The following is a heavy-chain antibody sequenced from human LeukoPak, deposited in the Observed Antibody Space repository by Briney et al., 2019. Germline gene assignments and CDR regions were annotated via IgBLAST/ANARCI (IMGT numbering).Heavy chain of an antibody. Sequence: PSETLSLTCTVSGGXISSYYCSWIRQPTGKGLDWIGRIYTSGSTNNPSLKSRVTISVDTSKNQFSLKLSSVTAADTAVYYCARDRSYIWFDPWGQGTLVTVSS. J-gene: IGHJ5*02. V-gene: IGHV4-4*07. CDR2: IYTSGST. CDR1: GGXISSYY. D-gene: IGHD1-26*01. CDR3: ARDRSYIWFDP.